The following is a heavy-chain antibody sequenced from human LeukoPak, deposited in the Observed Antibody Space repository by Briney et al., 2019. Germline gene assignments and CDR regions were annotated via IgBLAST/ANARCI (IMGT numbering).Heavy chain of an antibody. V-gene: IGHV3-23*01. D-gene: IGHD5-12*01. J-gene: IGHJ4*02. CDR2: MSVGAYST. CDR3: AKEAGYSGYDYPDY. Sequence: QSGRSLRLFCAASGCIFSSYGISWVRQAPGKGLEWVSGMSVGAYSTYYADSVQGRFTISRENSKNTLYLQMNSLRAEDTAVYYCAKEAGYSGYDYPDYWGQRTLVTVSS. CDR1: GCIFSSYG.